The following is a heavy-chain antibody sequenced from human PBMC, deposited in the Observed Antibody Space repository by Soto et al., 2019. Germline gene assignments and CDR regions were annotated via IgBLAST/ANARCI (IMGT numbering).Heavy chain of an antibody. CDR1: GYTFTGYY. CDR2: INPNSGGT. Sequence: ASVKVSCKASGYTFTGYYMHWVRQAPGQGLEWMGWINPNSGGTNYAQKFQGRVTMTRDTSISTAYMELSRLRSDDTAVYYCERGLVGYCSGGSCWPRYYFDYWGQGTLVTVSS. V-gene: IGHV1-2*02. D-gene: IGHD2-15*01. J-gene: IGHJ4*02. CDR3: ERGLVGYCSGGSCWPRYYFDY.